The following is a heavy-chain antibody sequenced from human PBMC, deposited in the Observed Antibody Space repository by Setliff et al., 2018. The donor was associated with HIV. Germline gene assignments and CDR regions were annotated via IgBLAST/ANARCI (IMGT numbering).Heavy chain of an antibody. Sequence: SESLSLTCTVSGGSIDSGNYDWNWVRQPGGKGLEWIGRIYTRGSTKYSPTFESRVTMSLDTSKNQFSLNLRSVTAADTALYYCVRSGCNGNICYDSRGWLDSWGQGTQVTVSS. CDR1: GGSIDSGNYD. CDR3: VRSGCNGNICYDSRGWLDS. J-gene: IGHJ5*01. V-gene: IGHV4-61*02. CDR2: IYTRGST. D-gene: IGHD5-12*01.